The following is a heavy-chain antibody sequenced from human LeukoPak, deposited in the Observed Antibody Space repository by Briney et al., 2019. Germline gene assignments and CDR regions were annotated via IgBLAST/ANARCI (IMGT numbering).Heavy chain of an antibody. Sequence: GGSLRLSCAASGFTFSSYAMSWVRQAPGKGLEWVSAISGSGGSTYYADSVEGRFTISRDNSKNTLYLQVNSLRAEDTAVYFCAKEIGCSGGSCYSYFDYWGQGTLVTVSS. CDR1: GFTFSSYA. J-gene: IGHJ4*02. CDR2: ISGSGGST. V-gene: IGHV3-23*01. CDR3: AKEIGCSGGSCYSYFDY. D-gene: IGHD2-15*01.